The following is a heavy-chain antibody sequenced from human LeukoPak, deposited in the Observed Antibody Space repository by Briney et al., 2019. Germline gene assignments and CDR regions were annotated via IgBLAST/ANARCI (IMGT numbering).Heavy chain of an antibody. V-gene: IGHV4-61*01. CDR3: ARDRSSSWSQPCDY. J-gene: IGHJ4*02. Sequence: TSETLSLTCTVSGGSVNSGSYYWSWIRQPPGKGLEWIGYIYYSGSTNYNPSLKSRVTISVDTSKNQFSLKLSSVTAADTAVYYCARDRSSSWSQPCDYWGQGTLVTVSS. CDR1: GGSVNSGSYY. D-gene: IGHD6-13*01. CDR2: IYYSGST.